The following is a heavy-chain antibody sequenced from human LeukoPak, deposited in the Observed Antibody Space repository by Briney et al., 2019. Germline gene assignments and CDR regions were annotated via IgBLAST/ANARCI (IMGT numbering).Heavy chain of an antibody. V-gene: IGHV1-69*04. CDR1: GGTFSSYA. CDR3: ARPGSSSNSYYYGMDV. Sequence: GASVKVSCKASGGTFSSYAISWVRQAPGQGLEWMGRIIPILGIANYAQKFQGRVTITADKSTSTAYMELSSLRSEDTAVYYCARPGSSSNSYYYGMDVWGQGTTVTVSS. J-gene: IGHJ6*02. D-gene: IGHD6-6*01. CDR2: IIPILGIA.